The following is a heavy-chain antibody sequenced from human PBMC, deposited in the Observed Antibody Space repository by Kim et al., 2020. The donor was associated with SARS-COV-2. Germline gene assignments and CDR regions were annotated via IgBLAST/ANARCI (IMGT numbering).Heavy chain of an antibody. J-gene: IGHJ3*02. Sequence: ASVKVSCKASGYTFTSYAMHWVRQAPGQRLEWMGWINAGNGNTKYSQKFQGRVTITRDTSASTAYMELSSLRSEDTAVYYCATRAIAARPGGAFDIWGQGTMVTVSS. CDR3: ATRAIAARPGGAFDI. V-gene: IGHV1-3*01. D-gene: IGHD6-6*01. CDR1: GYTFTSYA. CDR2: INAGNGNT.